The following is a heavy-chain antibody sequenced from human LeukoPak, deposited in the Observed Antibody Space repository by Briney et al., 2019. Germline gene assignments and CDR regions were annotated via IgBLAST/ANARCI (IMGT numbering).Heavy chain of an antibody. Sequence: PGGSLRLSCAASGFTFDDYAMHWVRQAPGKGLEWVSGISWNSGSIGYADSVKGRFTISRDNAKNSLYLQMNSLRAEDTAVYYCVNFLAWGYCSGGSCLDAFDIWGQGTMVTVSS. J-gene: IGHJ3*02. CDR1: GFTFDDYA. CDR2: ISWNSGSI. D-gene: IGHD2-15*01. V-gene: IGHV3-9*01. CDR3: VNFLAWGYCSGGSCLDAFDI.